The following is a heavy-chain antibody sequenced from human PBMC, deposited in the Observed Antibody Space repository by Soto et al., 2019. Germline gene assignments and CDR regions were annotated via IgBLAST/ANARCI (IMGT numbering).Heavy chain of an antibody. CDR2: ISGSGGST. CDR3: GGPFVVMVA. V-gene: IGHV3-23*01. J-gene: IGHJ5*02. CDR1: GFTFSSYA. D-gene: IGHD3-22*01. Sequence: GGSLRLSCAASGFTFSSYAMSWVRQAPGKGLEWVSAISGSGGSTYYADSVKGRFTISRDNSKNKLYLPMNSLRAEDTAVYYWGGPFVVMVAWVKGTWDTVSP.